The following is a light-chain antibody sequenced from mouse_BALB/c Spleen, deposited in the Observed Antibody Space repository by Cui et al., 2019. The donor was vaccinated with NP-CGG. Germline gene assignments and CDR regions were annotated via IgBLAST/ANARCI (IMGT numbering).Light chain of an antibody. Sequence: QAVVTQESALTTSPGETVTLTCRSSTGAVTTSNYANWVQEKPDHLFTGLIGGTNNRAPGVPARFSGSLIGDKAAITITGAQTEDEAIYFCVLWYSNHWVFGGGTKLTVI. V-gene: IGLV1*01. J-gene: IGLJ1*01. CDR1: TGAVTTSNY. CDR2: GTN. CDR3: VLWYSNHWV.